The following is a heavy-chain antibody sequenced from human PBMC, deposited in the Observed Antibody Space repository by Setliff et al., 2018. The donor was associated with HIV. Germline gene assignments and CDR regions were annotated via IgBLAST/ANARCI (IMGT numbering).Heavy chain of an antibody. CDR1: GFTFDDYA. CDR2: ISWNSGSI. CDR3: AKDMRDSSGWSDSYYYAMDI. Sequence: GGSLRLSCAASGFTFDDYAMHWVRQAPGKGLEWVSGISWNSGSIGYADSVKGRFTISGDNAKNSLYLQMNSLRAEDTALYYCAKDMRDSSGWSDSYYYAMDIWGQGTTVTVSS. D-gene: IGHD6-19*01. J-gene: IGHJ6*02. V-gene: IGHV3-9*01.